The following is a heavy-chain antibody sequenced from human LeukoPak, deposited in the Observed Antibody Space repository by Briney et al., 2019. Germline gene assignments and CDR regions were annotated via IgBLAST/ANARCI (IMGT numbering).Heavy chain of an antibody. CDR2: ISYDGSNK. CDR1: GFTFSSYG. Sequence: GRSLRLSCAASGFTFSSYGMHWVRQAPGKGLEWVAVISYDGSNKYYADSVKGRFTISRDNSKNTLYLQRNSLRAEDTAVYYCAKDRGIAVAGTFFDYWGQGTLVTVSS. V-gene: IGHV3-30*18. D-gene: IGHD6-19*01. J-gene: IGHJ4*02. CDR3: AKDRGIAVAGTFFDY.